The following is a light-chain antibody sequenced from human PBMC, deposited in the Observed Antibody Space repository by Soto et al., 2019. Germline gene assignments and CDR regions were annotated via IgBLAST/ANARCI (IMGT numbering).Light chain of an antibody. V-gene: IGKV4-1*01. CDR3: QQYYSTPLA. CDR1: QSVLYSSNNKNY. J-gene: IGKJ3*01. CDR2: WAS. Sequence: TQSPDSLAVSLGERATINCKSSQSVLYSSNNKNYLAWYQQKPGQPPKLLIYWASTRESGVPDRFSGSGSGTDFTLTISSLQAEDVAVYYCQQYYSTPLAFGPGTKVDI.